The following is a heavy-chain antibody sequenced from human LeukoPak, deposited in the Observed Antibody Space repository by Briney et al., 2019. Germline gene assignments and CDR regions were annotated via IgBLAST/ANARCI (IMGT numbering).Heavy chain of an antibody. J-gene: IGHJ5*02. Sequence: SVTLSLTCTVSGGSISSYYWSWIRQPPGKGLEWLGYIYTSGSTNYNPSLKSRVTISVDTSKNQFSLKLSSVTAADTAVYYCARVRVVVPAAIAWFDPWGQGTLVTVSS. CDR1: GGSISSYY. V-gene: IGHV4-4*09. CDR3: ARVRVVVPAAIAWFDP. D-gene: IGHD2-2*02. CDR2: IYTSGST.